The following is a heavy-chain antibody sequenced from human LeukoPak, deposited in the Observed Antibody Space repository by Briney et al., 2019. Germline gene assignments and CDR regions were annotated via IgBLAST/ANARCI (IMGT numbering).Heavy chain of an antibody. D-gene: IGHD6-19*01. CDR3: ASMYSSAWYYFDH. CDR1: GDSISSYY. J-gene: IGHJ4*02. V-gene: IGHV4-59*01. CDR2: IYYSGTT. Sequence: ASETLSLTCTVSGDSISSYYWSWIRQPPGKGLEWIGYIYYSGTTNYNPSLKSRVTMSIDTSQNQFSLRLSSVIAADTAVYYCASMYSSAWYYFDHWGQGTLATVSS.